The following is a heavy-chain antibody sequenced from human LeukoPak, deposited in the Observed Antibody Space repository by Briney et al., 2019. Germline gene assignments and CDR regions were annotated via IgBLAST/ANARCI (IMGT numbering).Heavy chain of an antibody. CDR2: MNPNSGNT. CDR3: ARVRRPLYYDFWSGYYTDYFYYYMDV. CDR1: GYTFTSYD. V-gene: IGHV1-8*01. Sequence: ASVKVSCKASGYTFTSYDINWVRQATGQGLEWMGLMNPNSGNTGYAQKFQGRVTMTRNTSISTAYMELSSLRSEDTAVYYCARVRRPLYYDFWSGYYTDYFYYYMDVWGKGTTVTVSS. D-gene: IGHD3-3*01. J-gene: IGHJ6*03.